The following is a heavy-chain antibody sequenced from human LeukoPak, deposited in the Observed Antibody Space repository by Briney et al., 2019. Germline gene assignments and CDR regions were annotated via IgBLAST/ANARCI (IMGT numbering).Heavy chain of an antibody. CDR2: IYSGGST. CDR3: ARDLVFGDYYDSSGYQDH. D-gene: IGHD3-22*01. V-gene: IGHV3-66*01. J-gene: IGHJ4*02. Sequence: PGGSLRLSCAASGFTVSSNYMSWVRQAPGKGLEWVSVIYSGGSTYYADSVKGRFTISRDNSKNTLYLQMNSLRAEDTAVYYCARDLVFGDYYDSSGYQDHWGQGTLVTVSS. CDR1: GFTVSSNY.